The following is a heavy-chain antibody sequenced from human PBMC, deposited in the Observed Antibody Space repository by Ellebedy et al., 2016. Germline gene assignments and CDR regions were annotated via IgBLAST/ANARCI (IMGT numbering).Heavy chain of an antibody. CDR1: GFTFSSYW. CDR3: ARDPCSSTSCYEY. CDR2: IKQDGSEK. D-gene: IGHD2-2*01. V-gene: IGHV3-7*01. Sequence: GESLKISXAASGFTFSSYWMSWVRQAPGKGLEWVANIKQDGSEKYYADSVKGRFTISRDNAKNTLYLQMNSLRAEDTAVYYCARDPCSSTSCYEYWGQGTLVTVSS. J-gene: IGHJ4*02.